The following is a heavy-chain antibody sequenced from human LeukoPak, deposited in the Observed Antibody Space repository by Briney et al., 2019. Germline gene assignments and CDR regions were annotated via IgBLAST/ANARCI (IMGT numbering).Heavy chain of an antibody. CDR2: ISSSSSYI. D-gene: IGHD6-19*01. V-gene: IGHV3-21*01. J-gene: IGHJ4*02. CDR3: ARDNIAVAEFDY. CDR1: GFTLSSYS. Sequence: GGSLRLSCAASGFTLSSYSMNWVRQAPGKGLEWVSSISSSSSYIYYADSVKGRFTISRDNAKNSLYLQMNSLRAEDTAVYYCARDNIAVAEFDYWGQGTLVTVSS.